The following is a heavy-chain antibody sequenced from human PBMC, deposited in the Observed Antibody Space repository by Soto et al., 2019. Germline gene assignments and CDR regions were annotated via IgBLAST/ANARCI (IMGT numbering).Heavy chain of an antibody. Sequence: GASVKLCCKASGYSFTGYYMHWVRQAHGQGLEWMGWINPNSGGTNYAQKFQGRLTMTTDTSTTTAYMELTNLKFDDTALYYCAYVGGYSTGDYSFDLWGQGTPVTVSS. V-gene: IGHV1-2*02. D-gene: IGHD5-18*01. CDR1: GYSFTGYY. J-gene: IGHJ4*02. CDR2: INPNSGGT. CDR3: AYVGGYSTGDYSFDL.